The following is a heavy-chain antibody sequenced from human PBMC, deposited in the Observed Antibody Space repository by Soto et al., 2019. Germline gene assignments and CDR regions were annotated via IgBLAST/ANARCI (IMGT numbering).Heavy chain of an antibody. J-gene: IGHJ3*02. CDR3: SKSGAGEYYDSSGFYYGAFDI. D-gene: IGHD3-22*01. CDR2: LTNSGDST. V-gene: IGHV3-23*01. CDR1: GFTFSSYA. Sequence: EVQLLESGGGLVQPGGSLRLSCAASGFTFSSYAMSWVRQAPGKGLEWVSALTNSGDSTYYADSVKGRLTISRDNSKNTLYLQINSLRAEDTGVYYCSKSGAGEYYDSSGFYYGAFDIWGQGTMVTVSS.